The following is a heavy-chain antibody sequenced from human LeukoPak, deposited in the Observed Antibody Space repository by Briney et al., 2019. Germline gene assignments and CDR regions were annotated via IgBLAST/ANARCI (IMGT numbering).Heavy chain of an antibody. J-gene: IGHJ4*02. V-gene: IGHV3-74*01. CDR2: FNNDGST. Sequence: PGGSLRLSCAASGFTFSSSWMHRVRQVPGKGLVWVSRFNNDGSTAYADSVKGRFTISRDSAKNTLYLQMNSLRAEDTAVYYCVRSRGYFDSWGQGTLVTVSS. CDR3: VRSRGYFDS. CDR1: GFTFSSSW.